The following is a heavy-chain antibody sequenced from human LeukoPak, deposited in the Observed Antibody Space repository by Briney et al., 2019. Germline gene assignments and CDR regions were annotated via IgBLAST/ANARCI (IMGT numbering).Heavy chain of an antibody. D-gene: IGHD3-3*01. CDR3: ARSDFSMYTWFDP. CDR2: IFYTGST. V-gene: IGHV4-39*01. Sequence: SETLSLTCTVSGSSVSSSSYYWGWIRQPPGRGPEWIGTIFYTGSTYYNPSLKSRVTISVDTSKNQFSLKVTSVTAADTAVYYCARSDFSMYTWFDPWGQGTQVTVSS. J-gene: IGHJ5*02. CDR1: GSSVSSSSYY.